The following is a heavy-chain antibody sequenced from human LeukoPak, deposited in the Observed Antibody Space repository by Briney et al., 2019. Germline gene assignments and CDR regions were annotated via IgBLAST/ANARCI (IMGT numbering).Heavy chain of an antibody. Sequence: GGSLRLSCAASGFTFSTYWMSWVRQAPGKGLEWVANIKQDGSEKYYVDSVKGRFTISRDNAKNSLYLQMNSLRAEDTAVYYCARDVRHRYCSGGSCYGPDYFDYWGQGTLVTVSS. CDR2: IKQDGSEK. V-gene: IGHV3-7*01. CDR1: GFTFSTYW. CDR3: ARDVRHRYCSGGSCYGPDYFDY. D-gene: IGHD2-15*01. J-gene: IGHJ4*02.